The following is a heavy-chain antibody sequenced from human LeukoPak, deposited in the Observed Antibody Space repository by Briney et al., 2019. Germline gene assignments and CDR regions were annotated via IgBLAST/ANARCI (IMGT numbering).Heavy chain of an antibody. J-gene: IGHJ6*02. CDR1: GGSISSYY. V-gene: IGHV4-59*08. D-gene: IGHD3-10*01. CDR3: ARLRGNWYYGSGSYRGPERGGYYYYGMDV. CDR2: IYYSGST. Sequence: SETLSLTCTVSGGSISSYYWSWIRQPPGKGPEWIGYIYYSGSTNYNPSLKSRVTISVDTSKNQFSLKLSSVTAADTAVYYCARLRGNWYYGSGSYRGPERGGYYYYGMDVWGQGTTVTVSS.